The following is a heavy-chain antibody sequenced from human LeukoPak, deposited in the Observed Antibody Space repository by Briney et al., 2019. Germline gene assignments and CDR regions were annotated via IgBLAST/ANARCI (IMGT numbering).Heavy chain of an antibody. CDR2: IYSGSST. J-gene: IGHJ4*02. CDR1: GFTVSSNY. V-gene: IGHV3-53*01. Sequence: GGSLRLSCAASGFTVSSNYMSWVRQAPGKGLEWVSIIYSGSSTYYADSVKGRFTISRDNSKNTVYLQMNSLRAEDTAVYYCARTPGGSGNLFDYWGQGTLVTVSS. CDR3: ARTPGGSGNLFDY. D-gene: IGHD3-10*01.